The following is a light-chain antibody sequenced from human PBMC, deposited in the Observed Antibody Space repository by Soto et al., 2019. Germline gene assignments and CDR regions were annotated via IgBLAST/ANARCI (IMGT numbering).Light chain of an antibody. V-gene: IGKV2-24*01. CDR1: QSLVHIDGNTY. Sequence: DIVLTQTRLSSPVTLGQPASISCRSSQSLVHIDGNTYFNWLQQRPGQPPRLLIYKISNRFPGVLDRLSGSGARTDFKLKISRVEAEDVGVYYCMQATQSYTFGQGTRLEIK. CDR3: MQATQSYT. CDR2: KIS. J-gene: IGKJ2*01.